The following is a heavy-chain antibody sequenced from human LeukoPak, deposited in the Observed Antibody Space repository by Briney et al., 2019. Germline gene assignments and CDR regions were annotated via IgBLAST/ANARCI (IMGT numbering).Heavy chain of an antibody. CDR3: ARATVTMYCLDY. CDR2: IIPIFGTA. V-gene: IGHV1-69*06. CDR1: GGTFSSYA. J-gene: IGHJ4*02. Sequence: SVKVSCKASGGTFSSYAISWVRQAPGQGLEWMGGIIPIFGTANYAQKFQGRVTITADKSTSTAYMELSSLRSEDTAVYYCARATVTMYCLDYWGQGTLVTVSS. D-gene: IGHD4-17*01.